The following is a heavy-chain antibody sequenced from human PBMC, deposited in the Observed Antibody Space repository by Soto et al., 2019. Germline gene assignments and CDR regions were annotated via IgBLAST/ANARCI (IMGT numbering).Heavy chain of an antibody. CDR2: INAATGNT. CDR3: ASGDFVWGCYLT. V-gene: IGHV1-3*01. D-gene: IGHD3-16*02. J-gene: IGHJ4*02. CDR1: GYTSSSYA. Sequence: QVQLVQSGAEVRKPGASVKVSCKASGYTSSSYAMHWVRQAPGQSFEWVGWINAATGNTKYPEKFQGRVTITRDTSATTGYMELSSLRSEDTAVYYCASGDFVWGCYLTWGQGTLVIVSS.